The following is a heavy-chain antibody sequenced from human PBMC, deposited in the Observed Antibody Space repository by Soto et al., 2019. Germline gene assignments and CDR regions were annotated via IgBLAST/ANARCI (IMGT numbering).Heavy chain of an antibody. CDR1: GGSISSSSYY. V-gene: IGHV4-39*01. CDR3: ARPSPRYCSGGSCLEFPDACDI. Sequence: QLQLQESGPGLVKPSETLSLTCTVSGGSISSSSYYWGWIRKPPGKGLEWIGSFYYSGSTYYNPSLKSRVTISVDTSKNQFSLKLSSVTAADTAVYYCARPSPRYCSGGSCLEFPDACDIWGQGTMVTVSS. D-gene: IGHD2-15*01. CDR2: FYYSGST. J-gene: IGHJ3*02.